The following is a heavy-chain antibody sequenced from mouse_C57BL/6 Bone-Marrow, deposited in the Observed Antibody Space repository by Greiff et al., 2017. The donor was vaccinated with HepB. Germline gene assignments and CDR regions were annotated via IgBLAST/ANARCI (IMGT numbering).Heavy chain of an antibody. CDR3: ARRREVGRYFDV. J-gene: IGHJ1*03. D-gene: IGHD1-1*01. CDR2: ISGGGGNT. V-gene: IGHV5-9*01. CDR1: GFTFSSYT. Sequence: EVMLVESGGGLVKPGGSLKLSCAASGFTFSSYTMSWVRQTPEKRLEWVATISGGGGNTYYPDSVKGRFTISRDNAKNTLYLQMSSLRSEDTALYYCARRREVGRYFDVWGTGTTVTVSS.